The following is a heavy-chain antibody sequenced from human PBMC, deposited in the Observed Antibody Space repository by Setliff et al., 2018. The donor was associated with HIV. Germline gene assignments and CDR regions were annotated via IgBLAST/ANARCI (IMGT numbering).Heavy chain of an antibody. CDR1: GYTFNNYG. J-gene: IGHJ4*02. CDR3: ARRGRFTGGYSYGSDYFEY. CDR2: ISVYNGNT. D-gene: IGHD5-18*01. V-gene: IGHV1-18*01. Sequence: ASVKVSCKASGYTFNNYGISWVRQAPGQGLEWMGWISVYNGNTKYAQKFQGRVTMTTDTSTSTAYMELRSLRSDDTAVYYCARRGRFTGGYSYGSDYFEYWGQGTLVAVSS.